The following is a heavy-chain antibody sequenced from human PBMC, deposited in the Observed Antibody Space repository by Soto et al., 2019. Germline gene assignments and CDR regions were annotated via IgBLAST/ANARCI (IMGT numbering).Heavy chain of an antibody. V-gene: IGHV3-53*02. CDR2: IYSGGNT. D-gene: IGHD6-6*01. CDR1: GLTVSSNY. CDR3: ARDGYNSYWFAT. J-gene: IGHJ5*02. Sequence: QLVETGGGLIQPGGSLRLSCAASGLTVSSNYMSWVRQAPGKGLEWVLIIYSGGNTYYADSVKGRFTISRDNSKNTLYLQMNSLRADDTAVYYCARDGYNSYWFATWGQGTLVTVSS.